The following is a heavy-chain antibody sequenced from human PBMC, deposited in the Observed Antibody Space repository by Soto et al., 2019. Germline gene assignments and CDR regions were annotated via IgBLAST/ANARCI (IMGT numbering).Heavy chain of an antibody. CDR3: AADATAWQQMVPSDY. V-gene: IGHV1-58*01. CDR2: IAVGSGYT. D-gene: IGHD2-8*01. J-gene: IGHJ4*02. Sequence: AVKVSCKGSGFTFPSSAFQWVRQARGQRLEWIGWIAVGSGYTNYAQRFQDRVTLTRDMSTATTYMELSRLTSEDTAISYCAADATAWQQMVPSDYWGQGTLVTVSS. CDR1: GFTFPSSA.